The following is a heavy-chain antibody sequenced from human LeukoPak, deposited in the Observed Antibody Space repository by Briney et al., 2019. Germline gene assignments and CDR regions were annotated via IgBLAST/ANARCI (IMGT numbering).Heavy chain of an antibody. V-gene: IGHV3-21*01. CDR1: GFTFSSYS. J-gene: IGHJ4*02. D-gene: IGHD3-10*01. CDR3: ARDQSYYGSGSSLNY. CDR2: ISSSSSYI. Sequence: GGSLRLSCSASGFTFSSYSMNWVRQAPGKGLEWVSSISSSSSYIYYADSVKGRFTISRDNAKNSLYLQMNSLRAEDTAVYYCARDQSYYGSGSSLNYWGQGTLVTVSS.